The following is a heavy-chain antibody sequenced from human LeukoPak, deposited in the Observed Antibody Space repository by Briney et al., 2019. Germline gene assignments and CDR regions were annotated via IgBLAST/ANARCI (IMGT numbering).Heavy chain of an antibody. CDR3: ARGPLAYCGGDCYTYKFYYYGMDV. D-gene: IGHD2-21*02. CDR1: GFTFSSYS. J-gene: IGHJ6*02. V-gene: IGHV3-48*02. CDR2: ISSSSSTI. Sequence: GGSLRLFCAASGFTFSSYSMNWVRQAPGKGLEWVSYISSSSSTIYYADSVKGRFTISRDNAKNSLYLQMNSLRDEDTAVYYCARGPLAYCGGDCYTYKFYYYGMDVWGQGTTVTVSS.